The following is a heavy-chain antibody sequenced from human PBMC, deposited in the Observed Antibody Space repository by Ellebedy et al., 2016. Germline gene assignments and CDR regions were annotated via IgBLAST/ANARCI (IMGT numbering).Heavy chain of an antibody. D-gene: IGHD2-2*02. V-gene: IGHV3-30-3*01. CDR2: ISYDGSNK. J-gene: IGHJ2*01. Sequence: GGSLRLXCAASGFTFSSYAMHWVRQAPGKGLEWVAVISYDGSNKYYADSVKGRFTISRDNSKNTLYLQMNSLRAEDTAVYYCARDGWDCSSTSCYTLGWYFDLWGRGTLVTVSS. CDR3: ARDGWDCSSTSCYTLGWYFDL. CDR1: GFTFSSYA.